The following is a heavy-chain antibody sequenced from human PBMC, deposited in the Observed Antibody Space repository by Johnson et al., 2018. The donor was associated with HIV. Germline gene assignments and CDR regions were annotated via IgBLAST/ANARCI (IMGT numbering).Heavy chain of an antibody. Sequence: VQLVESGGGLVQPGRSLRLSCAASGFTFDDYAMHWVRQAPGKGLEWVSGISWNSGSIGYAESVKGRFPISRDKAKNTLYLQMNSLRAEDTAVYYSARERIGYSSSGDAFDLWGQETVVTVAS. CDR3: ARERIGYSSSGDAFDL. CDR2: ISWNSGSI. D-gene: IGHD2-2*01. V-gene: IGHV3-9*01. CDR1: GFTFDDYA. J-gene: IGHJ3*01.